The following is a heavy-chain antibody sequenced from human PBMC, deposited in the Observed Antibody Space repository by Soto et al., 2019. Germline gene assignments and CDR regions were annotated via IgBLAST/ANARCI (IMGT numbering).Heavy chain of an antibody. CDR3: ARGVAAAAPSDAFDI. CDR2: IGTAGDT. Sequence: GGSLRLSCAASGFTCSSYDMHWVRQATGKGLEWVSAIGTAGDTYYPGSVKGRFTISRENAKNSLYLQMSSLRAGDTAVYYCARGVAAAAPSDAFDIWGQGTMVTVSS. J-gene: IGHJ3*02. V-gene: IGHV3-13*01. CDR1: GFTCSSYD. D-gene: IGHD6-13*01.